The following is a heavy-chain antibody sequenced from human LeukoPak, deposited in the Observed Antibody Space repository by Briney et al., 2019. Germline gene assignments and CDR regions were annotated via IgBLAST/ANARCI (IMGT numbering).Heavy chain of an antibody. J-gene: IGHJ4*02. CDR1: GYTFTSYD. Sequence: RASVKVSCKASGYTFTSYDINWVRQATGQGLEWMGWMNPNSGNTGYAQKFQGRVTMTRNTSISTAYMELSSLRAEDAAVYYCAKAPVTSCRGAYCYPFDYWGQGTLFTVSS. CDR2: MNPNSGNT. V-gene: IGHV1-8*01. D-gene: IGHD2-21*01. CDR3: AKAPVTSCRGAYCYPFDY.